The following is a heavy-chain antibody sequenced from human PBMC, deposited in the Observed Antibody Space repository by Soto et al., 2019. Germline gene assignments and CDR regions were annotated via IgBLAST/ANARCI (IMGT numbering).Heavy chain of an antibody. CDR2: IYYSGST. J-gene: IGHJ4*02. CDR1: GGSLSISTYY. Sequence: SETLSLTCTVSGGSLSISTYYWGWIRQPPGKGLEWIGSIYYSGSTDYNPSLKSRVTISVDTSKNQFSLKLTSVTAADTAVHYCARSGGLQHIDYWGQGTLVTVSS. D-gene: IGHD4-4*01. CDR3: ARSGGLQHIDY. V-gene: IGHV4-39*01.